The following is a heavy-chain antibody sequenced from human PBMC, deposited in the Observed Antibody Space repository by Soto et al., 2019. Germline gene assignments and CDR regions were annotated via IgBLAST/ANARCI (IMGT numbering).Heavy chain of an antibody. CDR2: TFLVDSKT. Sequence: RESLKIPCKGSGFSLTTYLIAWVRQMPGKGLEWMGITFLVDSKTTYSPSFQGQVTISADKSISTAYLQWSSLKASDTAKYYCARLGFEYDTSTPYYNVLHYYGVDVWGQGTTVTVSS. D-gene: IGHD3-9*01. CDR1: GFSLTTYL. V-gene: IGHV5-51*01. J-gene: IGHJ6*02. CDR3: ARLGFEYDTSTPYYNVLHYYGVDV.